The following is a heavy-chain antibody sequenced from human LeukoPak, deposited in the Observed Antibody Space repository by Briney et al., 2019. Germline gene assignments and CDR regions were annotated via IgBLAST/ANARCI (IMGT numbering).Heavy chain of an antibody. V-gene: IGHV3-30-3*01. CDR3: AKDPNYDILTGYNWFDP. J-gene: IGHJ5*02. D-gene: IGHD3-9*01. Sequence: GGSLRLSCAASGFTFSSYAMHWVRQAPGKGLEWVAVISYDGSNKYYADSVKGRFTISRDNAKNSLYLQMNSLRAEDTALYYCAKDPNYDILTGYNWFDPWGQGTLVTVSS. CDR2: ISYDGSNK. CDR1: GFTFSSYA.